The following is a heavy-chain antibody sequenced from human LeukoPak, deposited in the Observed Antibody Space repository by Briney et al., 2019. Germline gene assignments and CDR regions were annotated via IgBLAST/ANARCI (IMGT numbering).Heavy chain of an antibody. CDR1: GFTFSSHE. Sequence: GGSLRLSCAASGFTFSSHEVNWVRQAPGKGLEWLSYISSGSKTINYADSVKGRFTLSRDNTRNSLYLQMNSLRAEDTAVYYCVRLSGSYFDYWGQGTLVTVSS. J-gene: IGHJ4*02. V-gene: IGHV3-48*03. D-gene: IGHD1-26*01. CDR3: VRLSGSYFDY. CDR2: ISSGSKTI.